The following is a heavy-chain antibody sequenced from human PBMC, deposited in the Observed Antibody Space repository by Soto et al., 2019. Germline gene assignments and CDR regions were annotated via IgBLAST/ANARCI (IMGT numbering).Heavy chain of an antibody. V-gene: IGHV3-23*03. CDR1: GFSFSAYS. J-gene: IGHJ4*02. CDR3: TKDRVPDGIYSFDY. D-gene: IGHD2-15*01. Sequence: AGSLRLSCAASGFSFSAYSMNWVRQTPGRGLEWVSFIDLSGTTTYYRDPVKGRFTIFKDKSRNTVYLQMRSLTVEDAAIYYCTKDRVPDGIYSFDYWGQGALVTVSS. CDR2: IDLSGTTT.